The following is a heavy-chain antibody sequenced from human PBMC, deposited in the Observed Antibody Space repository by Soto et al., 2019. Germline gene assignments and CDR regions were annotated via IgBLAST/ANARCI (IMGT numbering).Heavy chain of an antibody. D-gene: IGHD2-15*01. CDR3: ARDRTNVVVVAATFYFDL. Sequence: AASVKVSCKASGYTFTSYYMHWVRQAPGQGLEWMGIINPSGGSTSYAQKFQGRVTMTRDTSTSTVYMELSSLRSEDTAVYYCARDRTNVVVVAATFYFDLWGRGTLVTVSS. CDR1: GYTFTSYY. V-gene: IGHV1-46*03. J-gene: IGHJ2*01. CDR2: INPSGGST.